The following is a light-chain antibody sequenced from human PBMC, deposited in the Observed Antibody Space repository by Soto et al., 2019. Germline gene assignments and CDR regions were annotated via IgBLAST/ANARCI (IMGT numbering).Light chain of an antibody. J-gene: IGLJ1*01. V-gene: IGLV2-23*01. CDR2: EGS. Sequence: QSVLTQPASVSGSPGQSITISCTGTSSDVGNYNLVSWYQQHPGKAPKLMIFEGSKRPSGVSNRFSGSKSGNTASLTISGLQAEDEADYYCCSYAGSSTLYVLGTGTRSPS. CDR1: SSDVGNYNL. CDR3: CSYAGSSTLYV.